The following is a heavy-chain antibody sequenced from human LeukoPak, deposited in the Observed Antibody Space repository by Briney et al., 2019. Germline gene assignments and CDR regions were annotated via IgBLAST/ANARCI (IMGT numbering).Heavy chain of an antibody. CDR3: ARLDYSYYYMDV. CDR1: GGSISSYY. Sequence: SETLSLTCTVSGGSISSYYWSWIRQPAGKGLEWIGRIYTSGSTNYNPSLKSRVTMSVDTSKNQFSLELSSVTAADTAMYYCARLDYSYYYMDVWGKGTTITVSS. V-gene: IGHV4-4*07. J-gene: IGHJ6*03. CDR2: IYTSGST.